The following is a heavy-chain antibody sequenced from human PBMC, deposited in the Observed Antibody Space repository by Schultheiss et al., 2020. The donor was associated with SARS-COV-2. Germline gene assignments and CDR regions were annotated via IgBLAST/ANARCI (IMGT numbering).Heavy chain of an antibody. CDR1: GGSISSYY. CDR3: ARDSSPSLVATIWYYYYYGMDV. D-gene: IGHD5-12*01. J-gene: IGHJ6*02. CDR2: IYYSGST. Sequence: SETLSLTCTVSGGSISSYYWSWIRQPPGKGLEWIGYIYYSGSTNYNPSLKSRVTISVDTSKNQFSLKLSSVTAADTAVYYCARDSSPSLVATIWYYYYYGMDVWGQGTTVTVSS. V-gene: IGHV4-59*01.